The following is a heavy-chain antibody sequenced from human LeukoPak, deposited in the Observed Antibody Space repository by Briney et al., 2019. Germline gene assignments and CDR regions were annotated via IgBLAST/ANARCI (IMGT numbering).Heavy chain of an antibody. CDR1: GFTFNTYW. D-gene: IGHD3-16*01. J-gene: IGHJ6*02. V-gene: IGHV3-7*03. CDR3: ARGGGLDV. Sequence: GGSLRLSCVASGFTFNTYWMSWVRQAPGKGLEWVASINHNGNVNYYVDSVKGRFTISRDNAKNSLYLQMSNLRAEDTAVYFCARGGGLDVWGQGATVTVSS. CDR2: INHNGNVN.